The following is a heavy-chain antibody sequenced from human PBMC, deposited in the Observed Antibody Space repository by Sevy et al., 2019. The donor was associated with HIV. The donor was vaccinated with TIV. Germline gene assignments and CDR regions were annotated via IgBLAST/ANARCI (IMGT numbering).Heavy chain of an antibody. CDR2: INPSDGTT. V-gene: IGHV1-46*01. J-gene: IGHJ4*02. CDR1: GYTFTNNY. Sequence: ASVKVSCKASGYTFTNNYMHWVRRAPGLGLEWMGLINPSDGTTRFAQRLQGRLTMTTDTATRLVFMELSSLRSDDTAVYYRGRGALSDYSCGGARCYPDFAWWGQGTLVTVSS. CDR3: GRGALSDYSCGGARCYPDFAW. D-gene: IGHD2-21*01.